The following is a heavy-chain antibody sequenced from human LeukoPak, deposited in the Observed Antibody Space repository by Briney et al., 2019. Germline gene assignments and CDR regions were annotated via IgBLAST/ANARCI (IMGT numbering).Heavy chain of an antibody. D-gene: IGHD6-13*01. CDR2: INPSGGST. V-gene: IGHV1-46*01. CDR3: AREFDPMDSSSWSTLSPTRIFDY. CDR1: GYTFTSYY. J-gene: IGHJ4*02. Sequence: ASVKVSCKASGYTFTSYYMHWVRQAPGQGLEWMGIINPSGGSTSYAQKFQGRVTITADESTSTAYMELSSLRSEDTAVYYCAREFDPMDSSSWSTLSPTRIFDYWGQGTLVTVSS.